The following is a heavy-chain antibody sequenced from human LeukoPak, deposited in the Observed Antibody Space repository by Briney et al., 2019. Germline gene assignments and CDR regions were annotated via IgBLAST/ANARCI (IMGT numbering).Heavy chain of an antibody. CDR3: ARNELISSNYYYYGMDV. CDR2: INYSGST. V-gene: IGHV4-31*11. CDR1: GGSISSGGNY. J-gene: IGHJ6*02. Sequence: SETLSLTCAVSGGSISSGGNYWSWIRQNPGKGLEWIGYINYSGSTYYNPSLKSRVTISVDTSKNQFSLKLSSVTAADPAVYYCARNELISSNYYYYGMDVWGQGTTVTVSS.